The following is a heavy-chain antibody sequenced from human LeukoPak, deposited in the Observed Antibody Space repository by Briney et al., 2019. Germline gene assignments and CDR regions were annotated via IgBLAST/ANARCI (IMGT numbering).Heavy chain of an antibody. CDR1: GFTFSSYA. D-gene: IGHD6-13*01. J-gene: IGHJ4*02. CDR2: ISGSGGST. CDR3: AKANVAAAGTGYFNFDY. Sequence: GRSLRLSCAASGFTFSSYAMSWVRQAPGKGLEWVSAISGSGGSTYYADSVKGRFTISRDNSKNTLYLQMNSLRAEDTAVYYCAKANVAAAGTGYFNFDYWGQGTLVTVSS. V-gene: IGHV3-23*01.